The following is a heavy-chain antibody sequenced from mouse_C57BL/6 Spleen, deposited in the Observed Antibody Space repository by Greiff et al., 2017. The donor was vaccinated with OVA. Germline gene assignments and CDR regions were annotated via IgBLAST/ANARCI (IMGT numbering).Heavy chain of an antibody. CDR2: IDPSDSET. D-gene: IGHD3-2*02. CDR3: ASRSGDGDYAMDD. V-gene: IGHV1-52*01. J-gene: IGHJ4*01. Sequence: VQLQQPGAELVRPGSSVKLSCKASGYTFTSYWMHWVKQRPIQGLEWIGNIDPSDSETHYNQKFKDKATLTVNKSSSTAYMTLSRLTSEDTAVYYGASRSGDGDYAMDDGGQGTSGTVAS. CDR1: GYTFTSYW.